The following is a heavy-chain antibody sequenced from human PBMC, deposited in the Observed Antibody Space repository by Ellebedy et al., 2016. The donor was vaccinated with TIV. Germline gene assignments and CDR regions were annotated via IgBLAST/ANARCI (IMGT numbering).Heavy chain of an antibody. D-gene: IGHD3-22*01. Sequence: GSLRLXCAASGFTFSDYYMSWIRQAPGKGLEWIGEINHSGSTNYNPSLKSRVTISVDTSKNQFSLKLSSVTAADTAVYYCATSSQYYYDSSGYYYDNYWGQGTLVTVSS. CDR1: GFTFSDYY. J-gene: IGHJ4*02. CDR3: ATSSQYYYDSSGYYYDNY. CDR2: INHSGST. V-gene: IGHV4-34*08.